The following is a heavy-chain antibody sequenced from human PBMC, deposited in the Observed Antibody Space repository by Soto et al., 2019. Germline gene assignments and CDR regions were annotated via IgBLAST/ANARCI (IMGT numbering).Heavy chain of an antibody. CDR2: ISGSGGST. Sequence: GGSLRLSCAASGFTFSSYAMSWVRQAPGKGLEWVSAISGSGGSTYYADSVKGRFTISRDNSKNTLYLQMNSLRAEDTAVYYCAKSLGTVTNYYYYYGMGVWGQGTTVTVSS. CDR3: AKSLGTVTNYYYYYGMGV. V-gene: IGHV3-23*01. CDR1: GFTFSSYA. J-gene: IGHJ6*02. D-gene: IGHD4-17*01.